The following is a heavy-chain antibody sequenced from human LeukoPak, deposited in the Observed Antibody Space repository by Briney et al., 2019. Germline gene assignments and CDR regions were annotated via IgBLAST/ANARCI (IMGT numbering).Heavy chain of an antibody. D-gene: IGHD3-16*02. CDR2: IYPGDSDT. CDR1: GYSFTSYW. Sequence: SGESLKISCKGSGYSFTSYWIGWVRQMPGKGLEWMGIIYPGDSDTRYSPSFQGQVTISADKSISTAYLQWSSLKASDTAMYYCARHPYVWGSYRYPDYWGQGTLVTVSS. CDR3: ARHPYVWGSYRYPDY. V-gene: IGHV5-51*01. J-gene: IGHJ4*02.